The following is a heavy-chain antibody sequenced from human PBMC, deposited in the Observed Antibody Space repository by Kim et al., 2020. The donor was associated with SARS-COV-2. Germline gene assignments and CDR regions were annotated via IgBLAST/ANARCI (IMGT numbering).Heavy chain of an antibody. J-gene: IGHJ6*02. CDR1: GGSLSSYG. D-gene: IGHD2-21*02. V-gene: IGHV1-69*13. CDR3: ARGSYCGGDCFWAGPKYFTMDV. Sequence: SVKVSCKASGGSLSSYGVSWVRQAPGQGLEWMGGTIPVFETPNYAQKFQGRITISADESMSTVYMELSSLSSEDTALYYCARGSYCGGDCFWAGPKYFTMDVWGQGTTVMVS. CDR2: TIPVFETP.